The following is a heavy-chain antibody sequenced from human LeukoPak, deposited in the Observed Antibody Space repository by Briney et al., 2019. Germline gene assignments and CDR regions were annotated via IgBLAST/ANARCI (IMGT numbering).Heavy chain of an antibody. CDR3: ATASAGSYYNFDY. D-gene: IGHD3-10*01. J-gene: IGHJ4*02. CDR2: ISSSSSTI. CDR1: GFTFSSYT. V-gene: IGHV3-48*02. Sequence: PGGSLRLSCAASGFTFSSYTMNWVRQAPEKGLEWVSYISSSSSTIYFADSVKGRFTISRDNAKNSLSLQMNSLRDEDTAVYYCATASAGSYYNFDYWGQGTLVTVSS.